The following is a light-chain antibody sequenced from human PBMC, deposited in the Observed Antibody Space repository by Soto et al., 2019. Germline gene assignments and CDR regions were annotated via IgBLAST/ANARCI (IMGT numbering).Light chain of an antibody. CDR2: WAS. V-gene: IGKV4-1*01. J-gene: IGKJ4*01. Sequence: DIVMTQSPDSLAVSLGERATINCKSSQSVLYSSNDKNYLAWYQQKPGQPPKLLISWASARESGVSDRFSGSGSGTDYTLTISSLQAEDVAVYYCQQYYRTPRTFGGGTKVEIK. CDR1: QSVLYSSNDKNY. CDR3: QQYYRTPRT.